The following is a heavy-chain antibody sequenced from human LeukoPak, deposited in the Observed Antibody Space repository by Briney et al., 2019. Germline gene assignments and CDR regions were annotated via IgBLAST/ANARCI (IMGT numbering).Heavy chain of an antibody. CDR1: GFTFSSYG. V-gene: IGHV3-30*18. Sequence: GGSLRLSCAASGFTFSSYGMHWVRQAPGKGLEWVAVIPYDGSNKYYADSVKGRFTISRDNSKNTLYLQMNSLRAEDTAVYYCAKSAWPTVNYFDYWGQGTLVTVSS. J-gene: IGHJ4*02. CDR2: IPYDGSNK. D-gene: IGHD4-17*01. CDR3: AKSAWPTVNYFDY.